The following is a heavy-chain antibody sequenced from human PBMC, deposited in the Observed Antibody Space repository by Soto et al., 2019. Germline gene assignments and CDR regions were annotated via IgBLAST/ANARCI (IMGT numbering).Heavy chain of an antibody. V-gene: IGHV1-2*02. CDR3: AKRRQGTFYYYHRQDV. J-gene: IGHJ6*02. D-gene: IGHD1-7*01. CDR2: INPNSGGT. Sequence: ASVKVSCKASGYTFTGYYMHWVRQAPGQGLEWMGWINPNSGGTNYAQKFQGRVTMTRDTSISTAYMELSRLRSDDTAVDYWAKRRQGTFYYYHRQDVWGQGTTVTVS. CDR1: GYTFTGYY.